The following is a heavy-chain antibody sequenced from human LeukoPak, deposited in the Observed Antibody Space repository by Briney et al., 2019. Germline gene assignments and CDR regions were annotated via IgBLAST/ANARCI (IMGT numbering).Heavy chain of an antibody. Sequence: ASVKVSCKASGYSFTSHYMHWVRQAPGQGLEWMGWVNPHSGGRNLAQKFQGRVTMTRDTSISTAYMELSRPRSDDAAVYYCARDSTDYYYYMDVWGKGTTVTISS. J-gene: IGHJ6*03. CDR3: ARDSTDYYYYMDV. CDR2: VNPHSGGR. CDR1: GYSFTSHY. V-gene: IGHV1-2*02.